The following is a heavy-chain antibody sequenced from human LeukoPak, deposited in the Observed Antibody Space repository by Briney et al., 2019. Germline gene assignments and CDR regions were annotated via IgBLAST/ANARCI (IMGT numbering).Heavy chain of an antibody. V-gene: IGHV3-64*01. D-gene: IGHD3-22*01. CDR3: ARPPYYYDSSGLLY. J-gene: IGHJ4*02. Sequence: GGSLRLSCAASGFTFSSYAMHWVRQAPRKGLEYVSAISSNGDSTYYANSVKGRFTISRDNSKTTLYLQMGSLRAEDMAVYYCARPPYYYDSSGLLYWGQGTLVTVSS. CDR1: GFTFSSYA. CDR2: ISSNGDST.